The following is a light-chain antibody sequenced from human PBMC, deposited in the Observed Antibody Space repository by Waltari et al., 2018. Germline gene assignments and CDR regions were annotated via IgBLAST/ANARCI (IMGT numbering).Light chain of an antibody. CDR2: DDS. CDR3: QSAGSSGPYYWV. Sequence: SYVLTQPHSVSVAPGQTASVTCTGSNIGSKSVHWYQQRPGQAPVLVVSDDSDRPSGIPDRFSGSSSGTTVTLTISGVQAEDEADYYCQSAGSSGPYYWVFGGGTKLTVL. CDR1: NIGSKS. V-gene: IGLV3-21*02. J-gene: IGLJ3*02.